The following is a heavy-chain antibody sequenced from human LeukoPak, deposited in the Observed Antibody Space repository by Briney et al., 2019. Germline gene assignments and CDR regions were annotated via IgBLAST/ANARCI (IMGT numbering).Heavy chain of an antibody. V-gene: IGHV3-21*01. CDR1: GFTFSSYS. CDR3: ARESDGSEAYFDS. J-gene: IGHJ4*02. CDR2: ISSSSIYI. Sequence: GSLRLSCAASGFTFSSYSMNWVRQAPGTGLEWVSSISSSSIYIYYADSVKGRFTFSRDNAKNSLYLQMNSLRAEDTAVYYCARESDGSEAYFDSWGQGTLVTVSS. D-gene: IGHD5-24*01.